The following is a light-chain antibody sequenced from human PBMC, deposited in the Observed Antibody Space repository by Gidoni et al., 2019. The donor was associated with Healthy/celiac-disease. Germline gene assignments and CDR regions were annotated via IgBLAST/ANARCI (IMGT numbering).Light chain of an antibody. V-gene: IGLV2-14*03. CDR1: SNDIGVYNY. J-gene: IGLJ2*01. Sequence: QSTLTQPASVSGSPGQSITISCTGTSNDIGVYNYVSWYQQHPGKAPKLMIYEVFNRPSGVSDRSSGSKSGNTASLTISGLHPEDEAVYYCSSYINTATSVVFGGGTNLTVL. CDR3: SSYINTATSVV. CDR2: EVF.